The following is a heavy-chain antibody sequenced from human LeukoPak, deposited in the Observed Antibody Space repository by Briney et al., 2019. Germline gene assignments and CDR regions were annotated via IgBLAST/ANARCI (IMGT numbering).Heavy chain of an antibody. CDR1: GFTFSSYA. CDR3: AKDVVQYSYIDY. D-gene: IGHD5-18*01. CDR2: ISGSGGST. J-gene: IGHJ4*02. Sequence: GGSLRLSCAASGFTFSSYAMSWVRQAPGKGLEWVSAISGSGGSTYYADSVKGRFTISRDNSKNTLYLQMDSLRAEDTAVYYCAKDVVQYSYIDYWGQGTLVTVSS. V-gene: IGHV3-23*01.